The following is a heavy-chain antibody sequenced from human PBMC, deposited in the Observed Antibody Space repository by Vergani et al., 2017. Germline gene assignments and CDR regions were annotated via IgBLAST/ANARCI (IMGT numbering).Heavy chain of an antibody. D-gene: IGHD6-19*01. CDR2: IKQDGSEK. CDR3: AKDLSAVARPYYYYYGMDV. Sequence: EVQLVESGGGLVQPGGSLRLSCAASGFTFSSYWMSWVRQAPGKGLEWVANIKQDGSEKYYVDSVKGRFTISRENAKNSLYLQMNSLRAEDTAVYYCAKDLSAVARPYYYYYGMDVWGQGTTVTVSS. CDR1: GFTFSSYW. V-gene: IGHV3-7*01. J-gene: IGHJ6*02.